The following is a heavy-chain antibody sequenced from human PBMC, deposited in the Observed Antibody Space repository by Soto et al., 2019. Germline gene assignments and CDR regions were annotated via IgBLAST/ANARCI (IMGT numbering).Heavy chain of an antibody. V-gene: IGHV3-23*01. Sequence: GGSLRLSCAASGFTFSSYAMSWGRQAPGKGLEWVSAISGSGGSTYYADSVKGRFTISRDNSKNTLYLQMNSLRAEDTAVYYGVGSWHQALWFDPRGPAPRVTVSS. CDR3: VGSWHQALWFDP. CDR1: GFTFSSYA. J-gene: IGHJ5*02. CDR2: ISGSGGST. D-gene: IGHD6-13*01.